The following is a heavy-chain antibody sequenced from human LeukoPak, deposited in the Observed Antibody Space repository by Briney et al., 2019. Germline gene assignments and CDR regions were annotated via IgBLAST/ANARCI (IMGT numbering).Heavy chain of an antibody. J-gene: IGHJ5*02. Sequence: ASVRVSCKTSGYSFTDYYIHWVRQAPGQGLEWMGWINTKTGRTSSARKFQGRVTMTRDPSITTVYMDMAWLTSDDTAIYFCARADFIDAGPYLIGPWGQGTLVTVSS. CDR1: GYSFTDYY. CDR3: ARADFIDAGPYLIGP. CDR2: INTKTGRT. D-gene: IGHD3-3*01. V-gene: IGHV1-2*02.